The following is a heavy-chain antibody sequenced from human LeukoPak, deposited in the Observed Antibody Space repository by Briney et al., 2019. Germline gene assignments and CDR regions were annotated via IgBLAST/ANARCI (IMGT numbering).Heavy chain of an antibody. Sequence: GGSLRLSCAASGFTFSSYWMSGVRQAPGKGLEWVSAISGSGGSTYYADSVKGRFTISRDNSKNTLYLQMNSLRAEDTAVYYCAKDLGSSHRPVDYWGQGTLVTVSS. CDR3: AKDLGSSHRPVDY. CDR1: GFTFSSYW. CDR2: ISGSGGST. J-gene: IGHJ4*02. D-gene: IGHD2/OR15-2a*01. V-gene: IGHV3-23*01.